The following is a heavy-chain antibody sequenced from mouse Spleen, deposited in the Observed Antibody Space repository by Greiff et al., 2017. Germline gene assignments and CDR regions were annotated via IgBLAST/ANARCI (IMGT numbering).Heavy chain of an antibody. Sequence: ESGPGLVKPSQSLSLTCSVTGYSITSGYYWNWIRQFPGNKLEWMGYISYDGSNNYNPSLKNRISITRDTSKNQFFLKLNSVTTEDTATYYCARRAARATDYAMDYWGQGTSVTVSS. V-gene: IGHV3-6*01. D-gene: IGHD3-1*01. CDR2: ISYDGSN. CDR1: GYSITSGYY. CDR3: ARRAARATDYAMDY. J-gene: IGHJ4*01.